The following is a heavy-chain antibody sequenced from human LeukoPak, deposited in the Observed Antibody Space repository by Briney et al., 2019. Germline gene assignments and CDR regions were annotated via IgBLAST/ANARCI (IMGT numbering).Heavy chain of an antibody. Sequence: GGSLRLSCAASGFTFSSYWMNWARQAPGKGLEWVAVISYDGSNKYYADSVKGRFTISRDNSKNTLYLQMNSLRAEDTAVYYCARGEYDILTGYCDYWGQGTLVTVSS. J-gene: IGHJ4*02. CDR2: ISYDGSNK. V-gene: IGHV3-30*03. D-gene: IGHD3-9*01. CDR1: GFTFSSYW. CDR3: ARGEYDILTGYCDY.